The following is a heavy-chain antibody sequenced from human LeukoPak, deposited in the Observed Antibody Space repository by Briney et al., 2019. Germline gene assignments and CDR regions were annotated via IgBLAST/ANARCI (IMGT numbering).Heavy chain of an antibody. CDR3: AREYRGYYDSSGYPDAFDI. CDR2: INTNTGNP. J-gene: IGHJ3*02. D-gene: IGHD3-22*01. CDR1: GYTFTSYA. Sequence: ASVKVSCKASGYTFTSYAMNWVRQAPGQGLEWMGWINTNTGNPTYAQGFTGRFVFSLDTSVSTAYLQISSLKAEDTAVYYCAREYRGYYDSSGYPDAFDIWGQGTMVTVSS. V-gene: IGHV7-4-1*02.